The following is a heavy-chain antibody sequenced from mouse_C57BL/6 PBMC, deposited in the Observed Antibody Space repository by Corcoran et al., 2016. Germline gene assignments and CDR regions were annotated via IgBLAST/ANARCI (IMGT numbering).Heavy chain of an antibody. CDR3: AREDYYGSSHWYFDV. D-gene: IGHD1-1*01. J-gene: IGHJ1*03. Sequence: EVQLQQSGPELVKPGASVKISCKASGYTFTDYYMNWVKQSHGKSLEWIGDINPNNGGTSYNQKFKGKATLTVDKSSSTAYMELRSLTSVDSAVYYCAREDYYGSSHWYFDVWGTGTTVTVSS. V-gene: IGHV1-26*01. CDR2: INPNNGGT. CDR1: GYTFTDYY.